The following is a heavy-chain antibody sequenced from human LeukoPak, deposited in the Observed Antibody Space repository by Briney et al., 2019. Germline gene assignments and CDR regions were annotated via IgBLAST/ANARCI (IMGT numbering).Heavy chain of an antibody. D-gene: IGHD3-10*01. CDR3: ARAPTMVRAKGGFDY. J-gene: IGHJ4*02. Sequence: GGSLRLSCAASGFTFSSYNMNWVRQAPGKGLEWVSSISSSSSYIYYADSVKGRFTISRDNAKNSLYLQMNSLRAEDTAVYYCARAPTMVRAKGGFDYWGQGTLVTVSS. CDR1: GFTFSSYN. CDR2: ISSSSSYI. V-gene: IGHV3-21*01.